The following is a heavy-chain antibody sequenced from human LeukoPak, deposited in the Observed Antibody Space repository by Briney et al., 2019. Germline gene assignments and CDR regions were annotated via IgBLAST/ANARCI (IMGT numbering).Heavy chain of an antibody. V-gene: IGHV3-48*01. CDR1: GFTFSSYG. J-gene: IGHJ4*02. CDR2: IAYTGTI. CDR3: ARDPHSLDY. Sequence: GGSLRLSCAASGFTFSSYGMNWVRRAPGKGLEWVAYIAYTGTIHYADSVRGRFAISRDNADNSLYLQMNSLRVEDTAVYYCARDPHSLDYWGQGTLVTVSS.